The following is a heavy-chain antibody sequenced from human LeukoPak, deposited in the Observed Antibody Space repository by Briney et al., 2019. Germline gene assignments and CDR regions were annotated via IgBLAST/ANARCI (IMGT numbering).Heavy chain of an antibody. CDR1: GYTFTSYA. V-gene: IGHV1-3*01. Sequence: AASVKVSCKASGYTFTSYAMHWVRQAPGQRLEWMGWINAGNGNTKYSQKFQGRVTITRDTSASTAYMELSSLRSEDTAVYYCARVRGVGATSGAFDIWGQGTMVTVSS. J-gene: IGHJ3*02. D-gene: IGHD1-26*01. CDR3: ARVRGVGATSGAFDI. CDR2: INAGNGNT.